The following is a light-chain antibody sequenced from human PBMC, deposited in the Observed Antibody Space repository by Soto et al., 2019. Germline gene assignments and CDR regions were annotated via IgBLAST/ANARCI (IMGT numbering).Light chain of an antibody. CDR3: QQRRNWPQIT. J-gene: IGKJ4*01. Sequence: EIVLTQSPATLSLSPGERATLSCRASQSVSKYLAWYQQKPGQAPRLLIHDASNRATGIPARFSGSGSGTDFTLTISSLEPEDFGVYYCQQRRNWPQITFGGGTKVEIK. V-gene: IGKV3-11*01. CDR1: QSVSKY. CDR2: DAS.